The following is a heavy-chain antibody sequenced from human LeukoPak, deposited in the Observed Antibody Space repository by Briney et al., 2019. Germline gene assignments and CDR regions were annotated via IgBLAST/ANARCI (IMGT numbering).Heavy chain of an antibody. D-gene: IGHD5-12*01. CDR2: INHSGST. Sequence: SETLSLTCAVYGGSFSGYYWSSIRQPPGNGLEWLGEINHSGSTNYNPSLKSRVTISVDTSKNQFSLKLSSAPDAQMAVYCGAGTRVSGYRRWFDSWGQGTLVTVSS. CDR1: GGSFSGYY. V-gene: IGHV4-34*01. J-gene: IGHJ5*01. CDR3: AGTRVSGYRRWFDS.